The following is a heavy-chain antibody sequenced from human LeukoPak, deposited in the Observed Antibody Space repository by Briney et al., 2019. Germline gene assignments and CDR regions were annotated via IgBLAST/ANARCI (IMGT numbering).Heavy chain of an antibody. CDR2: IYYSGST. D-gene: IGHD3-3*01. V-gene: IGHV4-31*11. CDR1: GGSISSGGYY. J-gene: IGHJ5*02. Sequence: SETLSPTCAVSGGSISSGGYYWSWIRQHPGKGLEWIGYIYYSGSTYYNPSLKSRVTISVDTSKNQFSLKLSSVTAADTAVYYCARGTYYDFWSGNSNWFDPWAREPWSPSPQ. CDR3: ARGTYYDFWSGNSNWFDP.